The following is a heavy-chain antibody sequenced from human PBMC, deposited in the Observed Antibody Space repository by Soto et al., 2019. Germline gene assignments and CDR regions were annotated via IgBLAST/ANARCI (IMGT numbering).Heavy chain of an antibody. CDR3: ARGAAKVGYGPDY. Sequence: EVQLVESGGGLVQPGGSLRLSCAASGFTFSSYSMNWVRQAPGKGLEWVSYISSSSSTIYYADSVKGRFTISRDNAKNSQYLQMHSLRDEDTAVYYCARGAAKVGYGPDYWGQGTLVTVSS. V-gene: IGHV3-48*02. CDR2: ISSSSSTI. J-gene: IGHJ4*02. D-gene: IGHD5-18*01. CDR1: GFTFSSYS.